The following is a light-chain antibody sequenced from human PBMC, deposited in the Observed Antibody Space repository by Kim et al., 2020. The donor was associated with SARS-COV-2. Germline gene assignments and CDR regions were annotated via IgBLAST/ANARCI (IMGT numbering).Light chain of an antibody. J-gene: IGLJ3*02. CDR1: SLRSCY. V-gene: IGLV3-19*01. CDR2: AKN. Sequence: AWGQTVRITCQGDSLRSCYASWYQQKPGQATVLVIYAKNKRPSGIPDRFSGSNSGNTASLTITGAQAEDEADYYCYSRHSSGYYWMFGGGTQLTVL. CDR3: YSRHSSGYYWM.